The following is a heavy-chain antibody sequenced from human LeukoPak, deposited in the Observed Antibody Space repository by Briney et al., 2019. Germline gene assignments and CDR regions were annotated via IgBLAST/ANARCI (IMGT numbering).Heavy chain of an antibody. J-gene: IGHJ6*03. V-gene: IGHV3-7*01. CDR2: TKQDGSER. CDR3: AKSGPYYYYYMDV. D-gene: IGHD5-12*01. CDR1: GFSFSYYW. Sequence: GGSLRLSCAASGFSFSYYWMSWVRQAPGKGLEWVANTKQDGSERYYVDSVKGRFTISRDNAKNSLFLQMNSLRAEDTAVYYCAKSGPYYYYYMDVWGKGTTVTVSS.